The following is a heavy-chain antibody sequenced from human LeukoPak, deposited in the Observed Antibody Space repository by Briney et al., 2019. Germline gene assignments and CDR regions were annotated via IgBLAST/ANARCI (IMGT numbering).Heavy chain of an antibody. CDR3: ARNRSVTTTPGFDH. J-gene: IGHJ4*02. V-gene: IGHV4-38-2*01. CDR1: GYSIRSGDY. D-gene: IGHD4-17*01. CDR2: IYHSGST. Sequence: SETLSLTCAVSGYSIRSGDYWGWIRQSPGKGLEWIGSIYHSGSTHYNPSLKSRVTISVYTSKNQFSLMLSSVTAADTAVYYCARNRSVTTTPGFDHWGQGTLVTVSS.